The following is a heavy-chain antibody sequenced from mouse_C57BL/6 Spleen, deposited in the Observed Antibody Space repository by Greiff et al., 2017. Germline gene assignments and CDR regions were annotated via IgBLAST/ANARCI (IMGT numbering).Heavy chain of an antibody. CDR1: GYTFTSYG. CDR2: IYPRSGNT. V-gene: IGHV1-81*01. Sequence: QVQPQQSGAELARPGASVKLSCKASGYTFTSYGISWVKQRTGQGLEWIGEIYPRSGNTYYNEKFKGKATLTADKSSSTAYMELRSLTSEDSAVYFCARWDYGSGGDYWGQGTTLTVSS. J-gene: IGHJ2*01. CDR3: ARWDYGSGGDY. D-gene: IGHD1-1*01.